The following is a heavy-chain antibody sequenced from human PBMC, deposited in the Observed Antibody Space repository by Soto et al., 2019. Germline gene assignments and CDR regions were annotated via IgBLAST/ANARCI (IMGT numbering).Heavy chain of an antibody. D-gene: IGHD2-2*01. J-gene: IGHJ6*03. Sequence: SGTLSLTCAVYGGSFSGYYWSWIRQPPGKGLEWIGEINHSGSTKYNPSLKSRVSISVDTSKNQFSLKLSSVTAADTAVYYCARQGPYQLLGYYYYYMDVWGKGTTVTVSS. CDR2: INHSGST. CDR3: ARQGPYQLLGYYYYYMDV. V-gene: IGHV4-34*01. CDR1: GGSFSGYY.